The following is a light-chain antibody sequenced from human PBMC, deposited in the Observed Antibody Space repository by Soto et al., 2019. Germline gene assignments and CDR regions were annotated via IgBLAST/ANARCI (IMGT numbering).Light chain of an antibody. V-gene: IGKV1-39*01. CDR2: AAS. CDR3: QQSYSTHELT. CDR1: QSISSY. J-gene: IGKJ4*01. Sequence: DLQMTQSPSSLSASVGDRVTITCRASQSISSYLNWYQQKPGKAPKLLIYAASSLQSVVPSRFSGSGSVTDFTLTISSLQPEDFETYYCQQSYSTHELTFGGGTKVEIK.